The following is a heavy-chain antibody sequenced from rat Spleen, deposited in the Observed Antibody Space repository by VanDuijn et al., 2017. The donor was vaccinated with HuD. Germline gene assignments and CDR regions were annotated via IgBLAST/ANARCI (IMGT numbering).Heavy chain of an antibody. Sequence: VMWSDGDTSYNSALKSRLSISRDTSKSQVFLKMSSLQTEDTATYYCARDTVPGPTMDAWGQGASVTVSS. CDR2: MWSDGDT. J-gene: IGHJ4*01. CDR3: ARDTVPGPTMDA. V-gene: IGHV2-32*01. D-gene: IGHD1-4*01.